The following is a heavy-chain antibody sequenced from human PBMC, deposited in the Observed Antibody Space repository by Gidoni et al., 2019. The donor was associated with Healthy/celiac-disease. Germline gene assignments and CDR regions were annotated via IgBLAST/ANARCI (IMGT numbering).Heavy chain of an antibody. CDR3: ARERPLIAARRYYFDY. Sequence: QVQLPQWGAGLLKPSETLSLTCAVYGGSFSGYYWSWIRQPPGKGLEWIGEIKHSGSTNYNPSLKSRVTISVDTSKNQFSLKLSSVTAADTAVYYCARERPLIAARRYYFDYWGQGTLVTVSS. CDR1: GGSFSGYY. CDR2: IKHSGST. V-gene: IGHV4-34*01. J-gene: IGHJ4*02. D-gene: IGHD6-6*01.